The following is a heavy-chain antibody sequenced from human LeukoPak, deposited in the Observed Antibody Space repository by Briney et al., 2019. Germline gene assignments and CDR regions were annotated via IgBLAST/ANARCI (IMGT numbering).Heavy chain of an antibody. J-gene: IGHJ6*03. CDR3: ARGYCSSTSCYRYYFYYMDV. CDR1: GGSISSYY. Sequence: SETLSLTCTVSGGSISSYYWSCLRQPAGKGLEWIGRIYTSGSTNYNPSLKSRVTISVDQSKNQFSLKLSSVTAADTAVYYCARGYCSSTSCYRYYFYYMDVWGKGTTVTVSS. CDR2: IYTSGST. V-gene: IGHV4-4*07. D-gene: IGHD2-2*01.